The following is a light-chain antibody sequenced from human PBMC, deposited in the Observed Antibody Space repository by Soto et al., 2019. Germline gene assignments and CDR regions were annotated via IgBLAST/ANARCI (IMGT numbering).Light chain of an antibody. V-gene: IGLV2-14*01. J-gene: IGLJ1*01. Sequence: QSALTQPASVSRSPGQSITISCTGTSSDVGNYKYVSWYQQHPGKAPKLMIYEVSNRPSGVSNRFSGSKSGNTASLTISGLQAEDETDYYCFSYTSSGTYVFGTGTNVTVL. CDR1: SSDVGNYKY. CDR3: FSYTSSGTYV. CDR2: EVS.